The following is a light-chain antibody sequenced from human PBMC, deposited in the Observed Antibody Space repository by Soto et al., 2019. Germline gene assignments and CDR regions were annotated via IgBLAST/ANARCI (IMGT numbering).Light chain of an antibody. CDR3: QQYNNWRT. J-gene: IGKJ1*01. CDR1: QSLSSN. CDR2: GAS. Sequence: EIALPQTPATLFVSPGERATLSCRASQSLSSNLAWYQQRPGQAPRLLIYGASTRATGIPVRFSGSGSGTEFTLTISSLQSEYFEVYYCQQYNNWRTFGQGTKLDIK. V-gene: IGKV3-15*01.